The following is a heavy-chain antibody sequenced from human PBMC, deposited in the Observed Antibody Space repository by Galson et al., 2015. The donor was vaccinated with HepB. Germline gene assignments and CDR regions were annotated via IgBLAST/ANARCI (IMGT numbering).Heavy chain of an antibody. Sequence: SVKVSCKASGYTFTNYRMHWVRQAPEQGLEWMGIINPSGGSTSYAQKFQGRVTMTRDTSTSTVYMGLSSLRSEDTAVYYCARVQQWSDYWGQGTLVTVSS. V-gene: IGHV1-46*01. D-gene: IGHD6-19*01. J-gene: IGHJ4*02. CDR2: INPSGGST. CDR1: GYTFTNYR. CDR3: ARVQQWSDY.